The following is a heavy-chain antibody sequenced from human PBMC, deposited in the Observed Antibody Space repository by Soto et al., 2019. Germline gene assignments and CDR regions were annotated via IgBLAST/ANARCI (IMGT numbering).Heavy chain of an antibody. J-gene: IGHJ4*02. CDR2: INQDGSDI. Sequence: HPGGSLRLSCAASGFTFSSYSMSWVRQAPGKGLEWVAHINQDGSDIYYVDSVKGRFTISRDNTKNSLFLQMNSLRAEDTAVYYCLRDGGLTWGQGTLVPVSS. D-gene: IGHD3-16*01. V-gene: IGHV3-7*04. CDR1: GFTFSSYS. CDR3: LRDGGLT.